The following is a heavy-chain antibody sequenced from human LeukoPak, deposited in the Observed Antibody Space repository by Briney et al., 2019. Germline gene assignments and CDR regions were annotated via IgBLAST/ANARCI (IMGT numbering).Heavy chain of an antibody. CDR1: GFTFSSYG. CDR3: ARGYSYGWAYYYGMDV. Sequence: GGSLRLSCAASGFTFSSYGINWVRQAPGKGLEWVSSIGSSSSYIYYADSVKGRFTISRDNAKNSLYLQMNSLRAEDTALYHCARGYSYGWAYYYGMDVWGQGTTVTVSS. D-gene: IGHD5-18*01. V-gene: IGHV3-21*04. J-gene: IGHJ6*02. CDR2: IGSSSSYI.